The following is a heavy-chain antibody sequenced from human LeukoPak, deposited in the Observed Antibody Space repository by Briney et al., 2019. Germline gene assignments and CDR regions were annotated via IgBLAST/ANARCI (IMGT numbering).Heavy chain of an antibody. V-gene: IGHV1-46*01. CDR3: ARDAAAHGLFDY. J-gene: IGHJ4*02. CDR1: GYTLTNYY. CDR2: INPSGGST. Sequence: ASVKVSCKASGYTLTNYYMQWLRQAPGQGPEWMGMINPSGGSTSYAQKFQGRVTMTRDMSTSTVYVELSSLRSEDTAVYYCARDAAAHGLFDYWGQGTLVTVSS. D-gene: IGHD6-13*01.